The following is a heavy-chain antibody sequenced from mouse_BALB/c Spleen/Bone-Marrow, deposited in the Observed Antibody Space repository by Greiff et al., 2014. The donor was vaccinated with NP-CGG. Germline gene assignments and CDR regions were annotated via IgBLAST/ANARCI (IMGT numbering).Heavy chain of an antibody. CDR2: IYPGDGDT. Sequence: SGAELARPGASVKLSCKASGYTFTSYWMQWVKQRPGQGLEWIGAIYPGDGDTRYTQKFKGKATLTADKSSSTAYMQLSSLASEDSAVYYCARGFPFDYWGQGTPLTVSS. J-gene: IGHJ2*01. CDR1: GYTFTSYW. CDR3: ARGFPFDY. V-gene: IGHV1-87*01.